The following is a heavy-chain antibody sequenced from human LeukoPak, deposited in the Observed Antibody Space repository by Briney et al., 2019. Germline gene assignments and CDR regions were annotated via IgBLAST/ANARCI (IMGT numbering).Heavy chain of an antibody. Sequence: SETLSLTCTVSGGSISSYYWSWIRQPAGKGLEWIGRIYTSGSTNYNPSLKSRVTMSVDTSKNQFSLKLSSVTAADTAVYYCARDFRWLSQGYHYYYMDVWGKGTTVTISS. CDR3: ARDFRWLSQGYHYYYMDV. V-gene: IGHV4-4*07. CDR1: GGSISSYY. J-gene: IGHJ6*03. CDR2: IYTSGST. D-gene: IGHD6-19*01.